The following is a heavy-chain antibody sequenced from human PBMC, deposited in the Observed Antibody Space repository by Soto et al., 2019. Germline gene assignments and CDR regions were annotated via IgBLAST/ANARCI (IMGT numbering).Heavy chain of an antibody. Sequence: GGSLRLSCAVSGFAFSSYAMHWVRQAPGQGLEWVSTISHDTTKEYYADSVKGRFTISRDNSKSMVFLQMRSLRPDDMAVYYCATEALSLITVVVPTFRYWGQGMLVTVSS. CDR2: ISHDTTKE. D-gene: IGHD4-4*01. V-gene: IGHV3-30-3*01. J-gene: IGHJ1*01. CDR1: GFAFSSYA. CDR3: ATEALSLITVVVPTFRY.